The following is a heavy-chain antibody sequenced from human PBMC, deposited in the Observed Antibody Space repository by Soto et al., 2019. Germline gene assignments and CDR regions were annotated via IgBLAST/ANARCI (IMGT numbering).Heavy chain of an antibody. Sequence: GVSVKVSCKVSGYTLAELSMPWVRQAPGKGLQWMGGFDPEDGETIYAQKFQGRVTMTEDTSTDTAYMELRSLRSDDTAMYFCAIYHLELFRFDYWGQGTLVTVSS. J-gene: IGHJ4*02. CDR3: AIYHLELFRFDY. CDR1: GYTLAELS. V-gene: IGHV1-24*01. CDR2: FDPEDGET. D-gene: IGHD2-2*01.